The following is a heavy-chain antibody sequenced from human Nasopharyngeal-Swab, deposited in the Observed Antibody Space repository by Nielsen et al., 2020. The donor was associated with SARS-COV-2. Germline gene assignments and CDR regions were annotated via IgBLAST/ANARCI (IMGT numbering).Heavy chain of an antibody. V-gene: IGHV3-74*01. D-gene: IGHD2/OR15-2a*01. CDR1: GFTFSNYR. CDR2: INGDGSSL. CDR3: ARGRGSSTSMIGY. J-gene: IGHJ4*02. Sequence: LSLTCAASGFTFSNYRMHWVRQAPGKGLAWVSRINGDGSSLNYADFVKGRFTISTDNAKSTLYLEMNSLRAEDTAVYYCARGRGSSTSMIGYWGQGTLVTVSS.